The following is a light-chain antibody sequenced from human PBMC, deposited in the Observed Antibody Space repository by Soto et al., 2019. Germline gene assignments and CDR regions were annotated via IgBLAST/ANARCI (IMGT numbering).Light chain of an antibody. Sequence: DIQMTQSPXTLSXSVGDRVTITCRASQSISSWLAWYQQKPGKAPKLLIYDASSLESGVPSRXXXXXXXXXXXXXISSLQPDDFATYYCQQYNSYSGTFGQGTKVEIK. CDR1: QSISSW. V-gene: IGKV1-5*01. CDR2: DAS. CDR3: QQYNSYSGT. J-gene: IGKJ1*01.